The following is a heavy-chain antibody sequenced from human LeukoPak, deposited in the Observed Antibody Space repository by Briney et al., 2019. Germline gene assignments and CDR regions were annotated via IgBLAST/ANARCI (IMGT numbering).Heavy chain of an antibody. J-gene: IGHJ5*02. D-gene: IGHD6-13*01. V-gene: IGHV3-43*02. CDR3: AKDQLAGRDYNWFDP. CDR1: GFTFDDYA. CDR2: ISGDGNST. Sequence: GGSLRLSCAASGFTFDDYAMHWVRHAPGKGVQWFSLISGDGNSTNYEGSVKGRFTISRDNSKNTLYLQMNSLRAEDTAVYYCAKDQLAGRDYNWFDPWGQGTLVTVSS.